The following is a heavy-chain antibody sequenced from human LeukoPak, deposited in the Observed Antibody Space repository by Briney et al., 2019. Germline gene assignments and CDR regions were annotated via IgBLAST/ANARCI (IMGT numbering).Heavy chain of an antibody. Sequence: GESLRLSCAASGFTFSTYAMSWVRQPPGKGLEWVSAISGSGGSTYYAESVKGWFTISRDNAKNTLYLQMNSRRAEDTAVYYCAQGLYSYGLSADAFDIWGQGTMVTVSS. V-gene: IGHV3-23*01. J-gene: IGHJ3*02. D-gene: IGHD5-18*01. CDR2: ISGSGGST. CDR3: AQGLYSYGLSADAFDI. CDR1: GFTFSTYA.